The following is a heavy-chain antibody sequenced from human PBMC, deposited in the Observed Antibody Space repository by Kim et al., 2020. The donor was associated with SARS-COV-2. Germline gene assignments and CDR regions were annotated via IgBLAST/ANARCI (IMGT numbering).Heavy chain of an antibody. CDR1: GFTFTNVW. Sequence: GGSLRLSCVASGFTFTNVWMSWVRQAPGKGLEWVGRIKSKSGGGAIDYAPPVKGRFAISRDDSKNTVYLQMNSLKTEDTAVYYCTTHSNTCVLGDWGQGTLLTVSS. D-gene: IGHD2-8*01. CDR3: TTHSNTCVLGD. CDR2: IKSKSGGGAI. V-gene: IGHV3-15*01. J-gene: IGHJ4*02.